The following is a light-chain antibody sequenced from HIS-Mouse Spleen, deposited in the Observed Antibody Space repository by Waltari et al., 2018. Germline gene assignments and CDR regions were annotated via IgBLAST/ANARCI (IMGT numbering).Light chain of an antibody. CDR3: AAWDDSLSGWV. CDR2: RNN. J-gene: IGLJ3*02. V-gene: IGLV1-47*01. Sequence: QSVLTQPPSASGTPGQRVTISCSGSSSNIGSNYVYWYQQLPGTAPKLLIYRNNQRPSGVPDRFSGSKSGTSASLAISGLRSGDEDDYYCAAWDDSLSGWVFGGGTKLTVL. CDR1: SSNIGSNY.